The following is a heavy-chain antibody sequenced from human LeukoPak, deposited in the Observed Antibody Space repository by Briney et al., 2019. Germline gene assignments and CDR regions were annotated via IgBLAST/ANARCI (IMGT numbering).Heavy chain of an antibody. Sequence: PGGSLRLSCAASGFIFRTYGMHWVRQAPGKGLEWVAYIQYDGSNKQYADSVKGRFSISRDNSKNILYPQMNSLRAEDTALYYCAKDRCSNGIGCFYYYMDVWGKGTTVTISS. CDR3: AKDRCSNGIGCFYYYMDV. D-gene: IGHD2-8*01. CDR2: IQYDGSNK. J-gene: IGHJ6*03. CDR1: GFIFRTYG. V-gene: IGHV3-30*02.